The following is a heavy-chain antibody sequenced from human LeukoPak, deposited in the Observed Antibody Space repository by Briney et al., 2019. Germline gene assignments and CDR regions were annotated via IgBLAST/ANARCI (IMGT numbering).Heavy chain of an antibody. V-gene: IGHV3-23*01. CDR3: AKAPHNSWYPYFDY. D-gene: IGHD6-13*01. CDR1: GFTFSMYA. CDR2: ISGSGDST. J-gene: IGHJ4*02. Sequence: GGSLRLSCAASGFTFSMYAMSWVRQAPGKGLEWVSAISGSGDSTYFADSVKGRFTISRDNSKNTLYLQMNRLRAEDTAVYYCAKAPHNSWYPYFDYWGQGTLVTVSS.